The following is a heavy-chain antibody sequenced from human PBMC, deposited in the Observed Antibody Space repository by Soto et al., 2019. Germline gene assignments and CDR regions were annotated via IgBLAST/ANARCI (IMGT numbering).Heavy chain of an antibody. CDR3: ASHYCNGGSCFTRYFDS. V-gene: IGHV3-23*01. D-gene: IGHD2-15*01. Sequence: PGGSLRLSCAASTFTFNTYSMSWVRQAPGRGLEWVSSISGIDTSTYYADSVKGRFTISRDNSKNTLYLQMNSLRAEDTAIYYCASHYCNGGSCFTRYFDSWGQGTLVTVSS. J-gene: IGHJ4*02. CDR2: ISGIDTST. CDR1: TFTFNTYS.